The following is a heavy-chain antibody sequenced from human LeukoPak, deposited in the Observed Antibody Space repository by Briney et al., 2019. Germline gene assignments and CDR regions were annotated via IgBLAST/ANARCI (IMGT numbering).Heavy chain of an antibody. D-gene: IGHD6-6*01. CDR1: GFTFSSYG. CDR3: AKERRVFSTVFDY. CDR2: ISYDGSNK. V-gene: IGHV3-30*18. Sequence: GGSLRLSCAASGFTFSSYGMHWVRQAPGKGLEWVAVISYDGSNKYYADSVKGRFTISRDNSKNTLYLQMNSLRAEDTAVYYCAKERRVFSTVFDYWGQGTLVTVSS. J-gene: IGHJ4*02.